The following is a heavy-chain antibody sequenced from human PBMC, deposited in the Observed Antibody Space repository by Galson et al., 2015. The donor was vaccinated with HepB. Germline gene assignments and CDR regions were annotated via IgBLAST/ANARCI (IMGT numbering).Heavy chain of an antibody. CDR2: INAGNGNT. J-gene: IGHJ5*02. V-gene: IGHV1-3*01. Sequence: SVKVSCKASGYTFTSYAIHWVRQAPGQRLEWMGWINAGNGNTKYSQKFQGRVTITRDTSASTTYLELSSLRSEDRAVYYCARDPFGSLLWFGEFNWFDPWGQGSLVTVSS. CDR3: ARDPFGSLLWFGEFNWFDP. CDR1: GYTFTSYA. D-gene: IGHD3-10*01.